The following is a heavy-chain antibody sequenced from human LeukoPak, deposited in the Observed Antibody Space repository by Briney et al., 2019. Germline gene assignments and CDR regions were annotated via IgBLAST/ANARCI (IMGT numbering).Heavy chain of an antibody. CDR3: ARAIYCSSTSCLYGMDV. D-gene: IGHD2-2*01. Sequence: GGSLRLSCAASGFTFSSYWMSWVRQAPGKGLEWVANIKQDGSEKYYVDSVKGRFTISRDNAKNSLYLQMNSLRAEDTAVYYCARAIYCSSTSCLYGMDVWGQGTTVTVSS. V-gene: IGHV3-7*01. CDR1: GFTFSSYW. J-gene: IGHJ6*02. CDR2: IKQDGSEK.